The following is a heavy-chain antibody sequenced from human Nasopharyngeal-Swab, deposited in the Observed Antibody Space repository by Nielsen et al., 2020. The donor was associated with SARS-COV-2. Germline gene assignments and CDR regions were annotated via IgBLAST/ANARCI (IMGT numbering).Heavy chain of an antibody. V-gene: IGHV3-74*01. CDR3: SRDPFGAMVDYFDY. CDR2: INTDGSET. Sequence: GGSLRLSCAASGFTFSSYWMHWVRQAPGKGLVWVSRINTDGSETGYADSVTGRFTISRDNTKNTLSLQMNSLRAEDTAVYYCSRDPFGAMVDYFDYWGQGTLVTVSS. CDR1: GFTFSSYW. D-gene: IGHD5-18*01. J-gene: IGHJ4*02.